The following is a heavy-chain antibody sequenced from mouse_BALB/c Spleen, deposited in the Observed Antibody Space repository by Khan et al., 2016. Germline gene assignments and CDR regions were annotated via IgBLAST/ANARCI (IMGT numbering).Heavy chain of an antibody. CDR1: EFAFSRYW. CDR2: INPDSSTI. J-gene: IGHJ3*01. D-gene: IGHD1-1*01. Sequence: EVQLQESGGGLVQPGGSLKLSCAASEFAFSRYWMSWVRQAPGKGLEWIGEINPDSSTINYTPSLKDKFIISRDNAKNTLYLQMSKVRSEDTALYYCARGGYYGYLAYWGQGTLVTVSA. CDR3: ARGGYYGYLAY. V-gene: IGHV4-1*02.